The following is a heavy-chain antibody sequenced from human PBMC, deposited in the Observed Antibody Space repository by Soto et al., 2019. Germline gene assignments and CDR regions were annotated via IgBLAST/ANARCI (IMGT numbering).Heavy chain of an antibody. Sequence: QLGGSLRLSCAVSGFTFRWFGMNWVRQAPGKGLEWVARISNDGSNEYYVDSVKGRFTISRDNSKNTLYLQMDSLRAEDTAVYYCAKGEVRGIIPSHFDYWVLGTLVTVSS. D-gene: IGHD3-10*01. CDR2: ISNDGSNE. CDR3: AKGEVRGIIPSHFDY. CDR1: GFTFRWFG. V-gene: IGHV3-30*18. J-gene: IGHJ4*02.